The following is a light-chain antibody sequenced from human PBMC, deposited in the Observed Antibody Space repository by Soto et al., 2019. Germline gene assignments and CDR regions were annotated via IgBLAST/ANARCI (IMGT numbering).Light chain of an antibody. J-gene: IGKJ1*01. CDR2: EAS. CDR3: QHYDTYSPMWT. V-gene: IGKV1-5*03. CDR1: QSINW. Sequence: DIQLAQSPSTLSASVGDRITITCRATQSINWLAWYQQKPGKAPKLLIFEASRLESGVPSRFSGSGSWTEFTLTISSLQPDDFGTYYCQHYDTYSPMWTFGQGTKVDVK.